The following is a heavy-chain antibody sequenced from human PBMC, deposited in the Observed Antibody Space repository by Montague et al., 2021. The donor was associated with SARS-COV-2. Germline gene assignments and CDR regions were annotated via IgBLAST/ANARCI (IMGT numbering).Heavy chain of an antibody. CDR2: INHGGST. Sequence: LVKPTQTLTLTCTFSGFSLSTSGMCVSWIRQPPGKGLEWIGEINHGGSTKYSPSLKSRLTISADTSKNQFSLKLTSVAAADTAVYYCARLRDGVVPSPILGVGPYYSYYYMDVWGRGTTVTASS. J-gene: IGHJ6*03. D-gene: IGHD3-10*01. CDR1: GFSLSTSGMC. V-gene: IGHV4-30-2*01. CDR3: ARLRDGVVPSPILGVGPYYSYYYMDV.